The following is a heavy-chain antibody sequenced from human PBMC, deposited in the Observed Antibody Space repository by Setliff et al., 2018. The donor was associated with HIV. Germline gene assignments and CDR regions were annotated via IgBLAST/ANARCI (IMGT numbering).Heavy chain of an antibody. CDR2: IYHSGST. D-gene: IGHD6-13*01. CDR1: GYSISSGYY. J-gene: IGHJ6*01. V-gene: IGHV4-38-2*01. Sequence: SETLSLTCAVSGYSISSGYYWGWIRQPPGKGLEWIGSIYHSGSTYYNPSLKSRVTISVDTSKNQFSLKLSSVTAADTAVYYCARRYSSSWFYYYYGMDVWG. CDR3: ARRYSSSWFYYYYGMDV.